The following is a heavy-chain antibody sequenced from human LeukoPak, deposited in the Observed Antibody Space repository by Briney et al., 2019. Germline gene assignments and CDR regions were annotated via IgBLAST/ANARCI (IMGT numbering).Heavy chain of an antibody. V-gene: IGHV3-53*01. CDR3: TRDRAEYYFDY. J-gene: IGHJ4*02. CDR2: IYSGGST. Sequence: GGSLRLSCAASGFTVSSNYMSWVRQAPGKGLEWVSVIYSGGSTYYADSVKGRFTISRDNSKNTLYLQMNSLRAEDTAVYYCTRDRAEYYFDYWGQGTLVTVSP. CDR1: GFTVSSNY. D-gene: IGHD6-6*01.